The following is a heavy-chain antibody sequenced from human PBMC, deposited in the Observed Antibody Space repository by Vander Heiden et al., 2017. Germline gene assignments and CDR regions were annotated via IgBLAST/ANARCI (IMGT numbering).Heavy chain of an antibody. CDR3: ARGPFGERGYYFDY. J-gene: IGHJ4*02. V-gene: IGHV4-59*08. CDR1: GGSISSYY. Sequence: QVQLQESGPGLVKHSETLSLTCTVSGGSISSYYWSWIGYIYYSGSTNYNPSLKSRVTRSVDTSKNQFSLKRSSVTAADTAVYYCARGPFGERGYYFDYWGQGTLVTVSS. D-gene: IGHD3-10*01. CDR2: IYYSGST.